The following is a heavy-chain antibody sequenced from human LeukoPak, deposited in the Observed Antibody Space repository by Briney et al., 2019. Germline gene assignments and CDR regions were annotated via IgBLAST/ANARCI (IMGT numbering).Heavy chain of an antibody. Sequence: ASETLSLTCTVSGGSISSYYWSWIRQPPGKGLEWLGYIYYSGSTNYNPSLKSRVTIPVDTSRNQFSLKLSSVTAADTAVYYCARSILRYYYNASGYYPYYFDYWGQGMLVTVSS. CDR1: GGSISSYY. J-gene: IGHJ4*02. CDR2: IYYSGST. V-gene: IGHV4-59*01. D-gene: IGHD3-22*01. CDR3: ARSILRYYYNASGYYPYYFDY.